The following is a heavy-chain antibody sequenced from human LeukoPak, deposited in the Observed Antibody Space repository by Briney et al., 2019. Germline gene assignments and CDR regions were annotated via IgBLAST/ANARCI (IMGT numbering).Heavy chain of an antibody. D-gene: IGHD6-13*01. J-gene: IGHJ5*02. CDR1: GGSFSGYY. V-gene: IGHV4-59*10. Sequence: SETLSLTCAVYGGSFSGYYWSWIRQPPGKGLEWIGRIYTSGSTNYNPSLKSRVTMSVDTSKNQFSLKLSSVTAADTAVYYCARGEYSSTTGFDPWGQGTLVTVSS. CDR2: IYTSGST. CDR3: ARGEYSSTTGFDP.